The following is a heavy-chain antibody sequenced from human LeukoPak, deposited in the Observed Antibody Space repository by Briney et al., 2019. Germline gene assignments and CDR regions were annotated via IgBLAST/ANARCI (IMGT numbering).Heavy chain of an antibody. Sequence: GRSLRLSCAASGFIFSNSGMHWVRQAPGKGLEWVAFIQTDGNPKYYADSVRGRFTTSRDNFKKTCYLQMDSLRVEDTAVYYCARETSSEIIGGMDVRGQGTTVTVTS. V-gene: IGHV3-33*01. J-gene: IGHJ6*02. CDR1: GFIFSNSG. D-gene: IGHD3-22*01. CDR2: IQTDGNPK. CDR3: ARETSSEIIGGMDV.